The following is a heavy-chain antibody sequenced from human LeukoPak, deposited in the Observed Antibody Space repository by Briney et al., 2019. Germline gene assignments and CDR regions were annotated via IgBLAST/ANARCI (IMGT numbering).Heavy chain of an antibody. V-gene: IGHV4-59*01. CDR2: IYYSGST. Sequence: SETLSLTCTVSGGSISSYYWSWIRQPPGKGLEWIGYIYYSGSTNYNPSLKSRATISVDTSKNQFSLKLSSVTAADTAVYYCARLTRRSGNYFDYWGQGTLVTVSS. D-gene: IGHD1-1*01. J-gene: IGHJ4*02. CDR3: ARLTRRSGNYFDY. CDR1: GGSISSYY.